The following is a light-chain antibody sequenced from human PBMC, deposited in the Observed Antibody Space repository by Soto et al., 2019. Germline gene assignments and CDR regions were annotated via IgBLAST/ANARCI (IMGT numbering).Light chain of an antibody. V-gene: IGLV1-44*01. CDR3: ASWDDTLKGWV. CDR2: RNN. CDR1: SSNIGSNP. J-gene: IGLJ3*02. Sequence: QSVLTQPLSASGTPGQRVTLSCSGGSSNIGSNPVNWFQQLPGTAPKVLIQRNNQRPSGVPDRFSGSKSGTSGSLAISGLRSEDEADYYCASWDDTLKGWVFGGGTQLTVL.